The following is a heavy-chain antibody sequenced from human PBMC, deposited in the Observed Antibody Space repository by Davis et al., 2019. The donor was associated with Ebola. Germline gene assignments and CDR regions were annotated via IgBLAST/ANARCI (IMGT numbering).Heavy chain of an antibody. V-gene: IGHV1-69*05. CDR2: IIPIFGTA. CDR3: ASGYIVVVPAAIGEYFQH. Sequence: SVKVSCKASGGTFSSYAISWVRQAPGQGLEWVGGIIPIFGTANYAQKFQGRVTMTRDTSTSTVYMELSSLRSEDTAVYYCASGYIVVVPAAIGEYFQHWGQGTLVTVSS. CDR1: GGTFSSYA. J-gene: IGHJ1*01. D-gene: IGHD2-2*02.